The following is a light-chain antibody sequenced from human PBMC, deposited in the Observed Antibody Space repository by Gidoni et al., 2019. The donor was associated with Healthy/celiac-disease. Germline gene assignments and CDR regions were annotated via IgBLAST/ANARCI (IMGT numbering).Light chain of an antibody. CDR2: EGS. J-gene: IGLJ3*02. V-gene: IGLV2-23*01. CDR3: CSYAGSSTWV. Sequence: QSALTQPASESGSPGQSITLSCTGTSSDVGSYNLVSWYQQHPGKAPKLMFYEGSKRPSGVSTRFSGSKSGNTASLTISGLQAEDEADYYCCSYAGSSTWVFGGGTKLTVL. CDR1: SSDVGSYNL.